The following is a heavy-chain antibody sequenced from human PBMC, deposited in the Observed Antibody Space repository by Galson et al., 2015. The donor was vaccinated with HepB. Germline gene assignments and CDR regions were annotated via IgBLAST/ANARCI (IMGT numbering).Heavy chain of an antibody. CDR3: TTEAPYSSGWHS. D-gene: IGHD6-19*01. J-gene: IGHJ5*02. V-gene: IGHV3-15*07. CDR2: LKSKTDGGAA. CDR1: GFTFSSAL. Sequence: SLRLSCAASGFTFSSALMSWVRQAPGKGLEWVGRLKSKTDGGAADYAEPVKGRFTISRDDSKNTLFLQMNSLKTEDTAVYYCTTEAPYSSGWHSWGQGTLVTVSS.